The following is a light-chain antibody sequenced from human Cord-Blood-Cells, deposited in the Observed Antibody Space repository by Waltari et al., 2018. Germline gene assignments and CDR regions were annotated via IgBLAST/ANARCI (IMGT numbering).Light chain of an antibody. V-gene: IGKV3-20*01. CDR1: QSVSSSY. Sequence: DIVLTQSPGTLTLSQGEGDTISCRASQSVSSSYLAWYQQNPGQAPRLLIYGASSRATGIPDRFSGSGSGTDFTLTISSLEPEDFAVYYCQQYGSSPYTFGQGTKLEIK. CDR2: GAS. J-gene: IGKJ2*01. CDR3: QQYGSSPYT.